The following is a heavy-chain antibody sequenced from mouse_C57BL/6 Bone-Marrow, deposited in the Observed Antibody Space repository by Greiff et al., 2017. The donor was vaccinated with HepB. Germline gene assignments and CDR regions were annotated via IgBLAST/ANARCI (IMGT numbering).Heavy chain of an antibody. V-gene: IGHV1-55*01. D-gene: IGHD2-5*01. Sequence: VQLPQSGAELARPGASVKLSCKASGYTFPSYWVTWVKPRPGQGLEWIGDIYPGSGSTNYNEKFKSKATLTVDTSSSTAYMQLSSLTSEDSAVYYCASDSNLRRGYFDVWGTGTTVTVSS. J-gene: IGHJ1*03. CDR1: GYTFPSYW. CDR2: IYPGSGST. CDR3: ASDSNLRRGYFDV.